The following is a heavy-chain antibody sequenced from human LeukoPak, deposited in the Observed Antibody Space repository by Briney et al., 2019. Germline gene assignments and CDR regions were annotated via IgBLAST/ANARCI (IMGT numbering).Heavy chain of an antibody. V-gene: IGHV3-21*01. J-gene: IGHJ4*02. CDR1: GFTFSSYS. Sequence: PGGSLRLSCAASGFTFSSYSMNWVRQASGKGLEWVSSISSSSYIYYADSVKGRFTISRDNAKNSLYLQMNSLRAEDTAVYYCARDTPGGYSYGFLYWGQGTLVTVSS. CDR3: ARDTPGGYSYGFLY. CDR2: ISSSSYI. D-gene: IGHD5-18*01.